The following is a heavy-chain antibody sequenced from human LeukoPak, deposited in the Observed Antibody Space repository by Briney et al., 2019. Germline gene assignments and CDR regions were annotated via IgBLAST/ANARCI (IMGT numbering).Heavy chain of an antibody. D-gene: IGHD3-22*01. CDR1: GFTFSSYA. CDR3: AIMHPYYDGNGYWVQ. CDR2: INTSGGST. J-gene: IGHJ4*02. V-gene: IGHV3-23*01. Sequence: QPGESLRLSCAASGFTFSSYAMSWVRQAPGKGLEWVSGINTSGGSTAYADSVKGRFTISRGNPRNTLYMQMNSLRAEDTALYYCAIMHPYYDGNGYWVQWGQGTLVTVSS.